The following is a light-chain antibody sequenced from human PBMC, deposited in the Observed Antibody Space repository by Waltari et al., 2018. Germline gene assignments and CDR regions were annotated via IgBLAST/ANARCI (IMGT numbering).Light chain of an antibody. CDR2: YRSDSDK. CDR1: SGIAVGTYR. V-gene: IGLV5-45*03. J-gene: IGLJ3*02. Sequence: QAVLTQPSSLSASPGASASLPCTLRSGIAVGTYRIYWYQQKPGSPPHYLLRYRSDSDKQQGSGVPSRFSGSKDASANAGILLISGLQSDDEADYYCMIWDSSAWVFGGGTKLTVL. CDR3: MIWDSSAWV.